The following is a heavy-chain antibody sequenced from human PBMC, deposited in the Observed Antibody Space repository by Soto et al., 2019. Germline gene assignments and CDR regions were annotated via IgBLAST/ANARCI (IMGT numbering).Heavy chain of an antibody. CDR2: ISGSGGST. CDR3: AKCDRSYYDSMPED. J-gene: IGHJ3*01. Sequence: GGSLRLSCAASGFTFSSYAMSWVRQAPGKGLEWVSAISGSGGSTYYADSVKGRFTISRDNSKNTLYLQMNSLRAEDTAVYYCAKCDRSYYDSMPEDWGQGTMVTVSS. V-gene: IGHV3-23*01. CDR1: GFTFSSYA. D-gene: IGHD3-22*01.